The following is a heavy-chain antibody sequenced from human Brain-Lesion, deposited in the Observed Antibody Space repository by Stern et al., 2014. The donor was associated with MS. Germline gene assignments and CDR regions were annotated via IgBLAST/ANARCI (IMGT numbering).Heavy chain of an antibody. Sequence: QVQLVESGAEVKKPGASVKVSCKTSGYIFTGYYIHWVRQAPGQGLEWMAWINPNTGGTKYAQQFQGRVTMSRDTSISTAYVELSSLTSDDTAVYYCARDQRGITIFGVVTDYYYLGMDVGGQGTTVPVSS. D-gene: IGHD3-3*01. CDR3: ARDQRGITIFGVVTDYYYLGMDV. V-gene: IGHV1-2*02. J-gene: IGHJ6*02. CDR2: INPNTGGT. CDR1: GYIFTGYY.